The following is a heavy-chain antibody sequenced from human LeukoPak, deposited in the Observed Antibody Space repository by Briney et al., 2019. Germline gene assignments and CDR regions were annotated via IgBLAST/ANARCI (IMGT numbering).Heavy chain of an antibody. J-gene: IGHJ4*02. V-gene: IGHV3-21*01. CDR2: ITSSSNYI. CDR3: ARDRGYFDN. Sequence: GALRLSCAASGFTFSIYSMNWVRQAPGKGLEWLSSITSSSNYIYYADSVKGRFTISRDNVQNSLYLQMNSLRAEDTAMYYCARDRGYFDNWGQGTLVTVSS. CDR1: GFTFSIYS.